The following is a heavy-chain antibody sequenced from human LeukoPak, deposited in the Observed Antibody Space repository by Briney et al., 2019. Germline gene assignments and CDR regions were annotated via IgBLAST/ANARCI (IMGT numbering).Heavy chain of an antibody. CDR1: GGSISSYY. D-gene: IGHD6-19*01. CDR2: IYYSGST. V-gene: IGHV4-59*01. CDR3: ARGGPSSGWYEGPFDY. J-gene: IGHJ4*02. Sequence: SETLSLTCTVSGGSISSYYWSWIRQPPGKGLEWIGYIYYSGSTNYNPSLKSRVTISVDTSKNQFSLKLSSVTAADTAVYYCARGGPSSGWYEGPFDYWGQGTLVTVSS.